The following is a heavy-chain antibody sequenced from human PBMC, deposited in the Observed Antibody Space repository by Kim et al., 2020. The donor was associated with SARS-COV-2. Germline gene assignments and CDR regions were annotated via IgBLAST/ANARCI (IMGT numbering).Heavy chain of an antibody. V-gene: IGHV4-34*01. CDR3: ARGPEDIAARPEWFDP. J-gene: IGHJ5*02. CDR2: INHSGST. Sequence: SETLSLTCAVYGGSFSGYYWSWIRQPPGKGLEWIGEINHSGSTNYNPSLKSRVTISVDTSKNQFSLKLSSVTAADTAVYYCARGPEDIAARPEWFDPWGQGTLVTVSS. D-gene: IGHD6-6*01. CDR1: GGSFSGYY.